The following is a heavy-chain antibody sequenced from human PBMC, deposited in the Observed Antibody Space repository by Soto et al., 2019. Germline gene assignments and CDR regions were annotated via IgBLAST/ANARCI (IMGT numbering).Heavy chain of an antibody. CDR2: IYYSGST. CDR3: ARHQLRFGPLDYYYYGMDV. D-gene: IGHD3-10*01. CDR1: GGSISSYY. V-gene: IGHV4-59*08. Sequence: SETLSLTYTVSGGSISSYYCSWIRQPPGKGLEWIGYIYYSGSTNYNPSLKSRVTISVDTSKNQFSLKLSSVTAADTAVYYCARHQLRFGPLDYYYYGMDVWGQGTTVTVSS. J-gene: IGHJ6*02.